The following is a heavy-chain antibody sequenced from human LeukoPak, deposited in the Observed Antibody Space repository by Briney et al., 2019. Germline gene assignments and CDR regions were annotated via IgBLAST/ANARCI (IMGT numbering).Heavy chain of an antibody. V-gene: IGHV1-2*02. Sequence: ASVKVSCKASGYTFTGYYMHWVRQAPGQGLGWMGWINPNSGGTNYAQKFQGRVTMTRDTSISTAYMELSRLRSDDTAVYYCARAYSGYDFVDYWGQGTLVTVSS. CDR1: GYTFTGYY. D-gene: IGHD5-12*01. J-gene: IGHJ4*02. CDR3: ARAYSGYDFVDY. CDR2: INPNSGGT.